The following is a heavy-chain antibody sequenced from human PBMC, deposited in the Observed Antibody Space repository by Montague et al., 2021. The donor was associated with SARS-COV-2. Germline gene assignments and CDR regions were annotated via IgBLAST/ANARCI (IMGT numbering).Heavy chain of an antibody. D-gene: IGHD3-22*01. CDR1: GGSFSGYY. J-gene: IGHJ5*02. Sequence: SETLSLTCAVYGGSFSGYYWSWIRQPPGKGLEWIGEINHSGSTXXXPSXXXRVTISVDTSKNQFSLKLSSVTAADTAVYYCARGPRITVIVVVITDIWFDPWGQGTMVTVSS. CDR2: INHSGST. CDR3: ARGPRITVIVVVITDIWFDP. V-gene: IGHV4-34*01.